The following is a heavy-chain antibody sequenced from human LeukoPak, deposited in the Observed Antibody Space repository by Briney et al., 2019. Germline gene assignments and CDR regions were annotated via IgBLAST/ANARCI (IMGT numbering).Heavy chain of an antibody. CDR3: ASTPGIAVAGTDY. J-gene: IGHJ4*02. CDR1: GGTFSSYA. Sequence: SVKVSCKASGGTFSSYAISWVRQAPGQGLEWMGGIIPIFGTANYAQKFQGRVTITTDESTSTAYMELSSLRSEDTAVYYCASTPGIAVAGTDYWGQGTLVTVSS. CDR2: IIPIFGTA. V-gene: IGHV1-69*05. D-gene: IGHD6-19*01.